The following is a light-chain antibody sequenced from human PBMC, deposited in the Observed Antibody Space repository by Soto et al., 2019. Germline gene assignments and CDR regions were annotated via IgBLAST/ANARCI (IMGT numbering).Light chain of an antibody. CDR1: QSVSSN. J-gene: IGKJ2*01. Sequence: EMVMTQSPGTLSVSPGERATLSCRASQSVSSNLAWYQQKPGQAPRLLIYGASTRATGIPSRVSGSGSGTEFTLTISSLQSEDFAVYYCQQYNNWPYTFGQGTKLEIK. CDR2: GAS. V-gene: IGKV3-15*01. CDR3: QQYNNWPYT.